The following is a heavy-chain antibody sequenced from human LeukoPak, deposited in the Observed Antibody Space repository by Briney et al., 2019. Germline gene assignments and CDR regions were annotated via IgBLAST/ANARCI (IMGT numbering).Heavy chain of an antibody. D-gene: IGHD5-12*01. CDR2: ISASGGGT. V-gene: IGHV3-23*01. Sequence: GGSLRLSGAASGFTLSSYAMSWVRQAPGKRLDWVTSISASGGGTYYADSVKGRFTISRDTSKNTLYLQMNSLRVEDTAVYYCAPLAATTDYWGQGTLVTVSS. CDR3: APLAATTDY. J-gene: IGHJ4*02. CDR1: GFTLSSYA.